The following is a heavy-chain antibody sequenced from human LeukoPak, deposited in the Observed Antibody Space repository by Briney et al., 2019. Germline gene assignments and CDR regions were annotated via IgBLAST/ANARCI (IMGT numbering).Heavy chain of an antibody. D-gene: IGHD6-6*01. CDR1: GYTFTGYY. Sequence: ASVKVSCKASGYTFTGYYMHWVRQAPGQGLEWMGWINPNSGGTNYAQKFQGRVTMTGDTSISTAYMELSRLRSDDTAVYYCAREAEYSSSSSVDYWGQGTLVTVSS. J-gene: IGHJ4*02. CDR2: INPNSGGT. V-gene: IGHV1-2*02. CDR3: AREAEYSSSSSVDY.